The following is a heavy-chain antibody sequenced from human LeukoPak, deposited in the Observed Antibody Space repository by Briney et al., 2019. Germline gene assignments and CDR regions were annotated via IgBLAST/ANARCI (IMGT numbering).Heavy chain of an antibody. Sequence: SETLSLTCTVSGYSLRSGYFWGWIRLPPGKGLEWIGSIDHSGSTYYNPSLKTRVTISVDTSNNQFSLKLSSVTAADTAVYFCARDVQYYYDGNNWFDPWGQGTLVTVSS. V-gene: IGHV4-38-2*02. CDR2: IDHSGST. D-gene: IGHD3-22*01. CDR3: ARDVQYYYDGNNWFDP. J-gene: IGHJ5*02. CDR1: GYSLRSGYF.